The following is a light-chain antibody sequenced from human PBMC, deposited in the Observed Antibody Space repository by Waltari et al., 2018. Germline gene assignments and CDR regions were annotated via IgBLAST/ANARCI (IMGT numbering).Light chain of an antibody. J-gene: IGLJ2*01. CDR3: ASHTSTTTLV. V-gene: IGLV2-14*03. Sequence: WYQHRPGQAPKLLIFAVTERPSGVSSRFSGSKSGTTASLSISGLRDDDEAHYFCASHTSTTTLVFGGGTRLTVL. CDR2: AVT.